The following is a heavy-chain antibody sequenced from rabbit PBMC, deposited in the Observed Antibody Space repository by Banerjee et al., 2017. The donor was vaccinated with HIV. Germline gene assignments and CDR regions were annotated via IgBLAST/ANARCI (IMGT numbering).Heavy chain of an antibody. CDR2: INSSSGNT. V-gene: IGHV1S45*01. J-gene: IGHJ4*01. CDR3: ARDPYPGSSGADLNL. CDR1: GFSFSSGYD. D-gene: IGHD4-2*01. Sequence: QEQLEESGGGLVKPGASLTLTCKASGFSFSSGYDMCWVRQPPGKGLEWIACINSSSGNTVYATWAKGRLTISKTSWTTVTLQMTSLTAADTATYFCARDPYPGSSGADLNLWGPGTLVTVS.